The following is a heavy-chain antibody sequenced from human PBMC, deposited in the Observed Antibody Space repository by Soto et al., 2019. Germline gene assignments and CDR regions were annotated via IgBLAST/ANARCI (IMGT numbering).Heavy chain of an antibody. CDR1: GGTFSSYA. D-gene: IGHD6-13*01. V-gene: IGHV1-69*13. J-gene: IGHJ5*02. Sequence: SVKVSCKASGGTFSSYAISWVRQAPGQGLEWMGGIIPIFGTANYAQKFQGRVTITADESTSTAYMELSSLRSEDTAVYYCARQSPGYSSSWLPFDPWGQGTLVTVSS. CDR2: IIPIFGTA. CDR3: ARQSPGYSSSWLPFDP.